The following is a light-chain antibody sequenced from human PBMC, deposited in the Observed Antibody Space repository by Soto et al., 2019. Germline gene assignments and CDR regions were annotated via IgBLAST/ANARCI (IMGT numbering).Light chain of an antibody. J-gene: IGLJ1*01. V-gene: IGLV2-14*01. CDR2: DVT. Sequence: LTQPASVSGSPGQSITISCTGTSSDVGGYNYVSWYQQHPGKAPKLMIYDVTNRPSGVSNRFSGSKSGNTASLTISGLQAEDEADYYCSSYTRSSTYVFGTGTNVTVL. CDR1: SSDVGGYNY. CDR3: SSYTRSSTYV.